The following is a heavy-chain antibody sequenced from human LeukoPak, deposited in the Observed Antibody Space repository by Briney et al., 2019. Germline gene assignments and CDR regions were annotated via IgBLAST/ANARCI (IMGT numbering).Heavy chain of an antibody. CDR3: ARDRDGYPNFDY. Sequence: GGSLRLSCAASGFTFSRHWMTWIRQAPGKGLEWVANIKQDGSEKYYVDSVKGRFTISRDNAKNSLYLQMNSLRAEDTAVYYCARDRDGYPNFDYWGQGTLVTVSS. D-gene: IGHD5-24*01. CDR2: IKQDGSEK. CDR1: GFTFSRHW. V-gene: IGHV3-7*01. J-gene: IGHJ4*02.